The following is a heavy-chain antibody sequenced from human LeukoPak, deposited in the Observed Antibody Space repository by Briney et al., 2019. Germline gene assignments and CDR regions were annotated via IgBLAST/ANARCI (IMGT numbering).Heavy chain of an antibody. D-gene: IGHD6-6*01. V-gene: IGHV4-59*01. Sequence: PSETLSLTCTVSSVSISTFYWNWIRQPPGKGLEWIGYIYYSGSTNYNPSLRSRVTILVDTSKNQFSLKLTSVTAADTAVYYCARGRFGSSSSFDYWGQGNLVTVSS. J-gene: IGHJ4*02. CDR2: IYYSGST. CDR1: SVSISTFY. CDR3: ARGRFGSSSSFDY.